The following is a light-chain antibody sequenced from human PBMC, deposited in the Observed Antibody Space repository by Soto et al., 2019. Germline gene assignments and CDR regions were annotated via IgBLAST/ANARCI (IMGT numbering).Light chain of an antibody. CDR1: QGISSY. V-gene: IGKV1-8*01. Sequence: AIRMTQSPSAFSASTGDRVTITCRASQGISSYLAWYQQKPGKAPKLLIYPGSNLQSGVPSRFSGSGSGTDFTLTISCLQPEDFVTYYCQQYYSYPREFGQGTKVEIK. CDR2: PGS. CDR3: QQYYSYPRE. J-gene: IGKJ1*01.